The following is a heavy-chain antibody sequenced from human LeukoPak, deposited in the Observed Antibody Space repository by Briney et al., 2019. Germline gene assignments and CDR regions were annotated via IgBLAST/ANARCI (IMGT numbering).Heavy chain of an antibody. CDR3: ARHKDYYYSYMDV. V-gene: IGHV4-59*04. J-gene: IGHJ6*03. Sequence: SETLSLTCTVSSGSIGSYYWSWIRQPPGKGLEWIGTIYYSGSTYYNPSLTSRVTISVDTSKNQFSLKLSSVTAADTAVYYCARHKDYYYSYMDVWGKGTTVTISS. CDR1: SGSIGSYY. CDR2: IYYSGST.